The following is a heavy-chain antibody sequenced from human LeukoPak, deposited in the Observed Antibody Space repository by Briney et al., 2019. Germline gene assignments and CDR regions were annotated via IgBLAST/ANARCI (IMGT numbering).Heavy chain of an antibody. V-gene: IGHV1-46*01. CDR3: ARGSRVLGYSSGYSQRYYFDY. Sequence: ASVKVSCKASGYTFTSYYMHWVRQAPGQGLEWMGIINPSGGSTSYEQKFQGRVTMTRDTSTSTVYMELSSLRSEDTAVYYCARGSRVLGYSSGYSQRYYFDYWGQGTLVTVSS. J-gene: IGHJ4*02. CDR1: GYTFTSYY. D-gene: IGHD6-19*01. CDR2: INPSGGST.